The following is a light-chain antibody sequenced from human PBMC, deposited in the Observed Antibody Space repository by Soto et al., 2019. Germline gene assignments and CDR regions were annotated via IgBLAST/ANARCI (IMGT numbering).Light chain of an antibody. CDR3: QQYGSSLRT. CDR2: GAS. Sequence: EIVWTQSPGTLSLSQGERATLSCSASQSVSSGYLAWYQQKPGQAPRLLIYGASSRATGIPDRFSGSGSGTDFTLTISRMEPEDFAVYYCQQYGSSLRTFGQGTKVDIK. J-gene: IGKJ1*01. V-gene: IGKV3-20*01. CDR1: QSVSSGY.